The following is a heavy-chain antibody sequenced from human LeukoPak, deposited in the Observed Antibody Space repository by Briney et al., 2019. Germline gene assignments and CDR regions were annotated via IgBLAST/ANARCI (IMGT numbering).Heavy chain of an antibody. D-gene: IGHD2-2*01. J-gene: IGHJ6*02. Sequence: SETLSLTCTVSGGSISSYYWSWIRQPPGKGLEWIGYIYYSGSTNYNPSLKSRVTISVDTSKNQFSLKLSSVTAADTAVYYCASAQTPLSIGYCSSTSCYGYYYGMDVWGQGTTVTVSS. CDR3: ASAQTPLSIGYCSSTSCYGYYYGMDV. CDR2: IYYSGST. CDR1: GGSISSYY. V-gene: IGHV4-59*08.